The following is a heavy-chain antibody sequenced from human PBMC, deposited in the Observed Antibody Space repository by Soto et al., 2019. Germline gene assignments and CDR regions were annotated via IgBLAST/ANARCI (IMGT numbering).Heavy chain of an antibody. CDR2: ISPSGGST. D-gene: IGHD1-26*01. Sequence: EVQLLESGGGLVQSGGSLRLSCAASGFTFSSYAMSWVRQAPGKGLEWVSGISPSGGSTYYADSVKGRFTISRDNSKNTLYLQMNSLRAEDTAVYYWAKKVGGSYCFDCWGQGTLVTVSS. CDR1: GFTFSSYA. CDR3: AKKVGGSYCFDC. J-gene: IGHJ4*02. V-gene: IGHV3-23*01.